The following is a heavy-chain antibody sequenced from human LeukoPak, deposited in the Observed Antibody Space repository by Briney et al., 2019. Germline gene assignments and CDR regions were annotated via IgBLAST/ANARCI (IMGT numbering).Heavy chain of an antibody. Sequence: PGRSLRLSCAASGFTFSSYGMHWVRQAPGKGLEWVAVISYDGSNKYYADSVKGRFTISRDNSKSTLYLQMNSLRAEDTAVYYCARTGVYYYDSSGYYYFDYWGQGTLVTVSS. D-gene: IGHD3-22*01. J-gene: IGHJ4*02. V-gene: IGHV3-30*03. CDR3: ARTGVYYYDSSGYYYFDY. CDR2: ISYDGSNK. CDR1: GFTFSSYG.